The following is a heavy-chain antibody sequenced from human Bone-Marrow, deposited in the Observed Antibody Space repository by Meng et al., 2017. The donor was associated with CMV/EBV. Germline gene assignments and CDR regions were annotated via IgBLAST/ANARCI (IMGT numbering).Heavy chain of an antibody. V-gene: IGHV3-23*03. CDR3: AKSVVPAAMVPYYYYYYGMDV. CDR1: GFTLSSYA. D-gene: IGHD2-2*01. J-gene: IGHJ6*02. Sequence: GESLKISCAASGFTLSSYAMSWVRQAPGKGLEWVSVIYNGDSSTYYADSVKGRFTISRDNSKNTLYLQMNSLRAEDTAVYYCAKSVVPAAMVPYYYYYYGMDVWGQGTTATVSS. CDR2: IYNGDSST.